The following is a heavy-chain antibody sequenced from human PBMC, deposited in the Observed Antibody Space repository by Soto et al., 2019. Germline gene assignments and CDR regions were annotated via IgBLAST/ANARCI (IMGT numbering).Heavy chain of an antibody. CDR3: ARVRVVVPAANYYFDY. CDR1: GGSISSYY. CDR2: IYYSGST. Sequence: SETLSLTCTVSGGSISSYYWSWIRQPPGEGLEWIGYIYYSGSTNYNPSLKSRVTISVDTSKNQFSLKLSSVTAADTAVYYCARVRVVVPAANYYFDYWGQGTLVTVSS. J-gene: IGHJ4*02. V-gene: IGHV4-59*01. D-gene: IGHD2-2*01.